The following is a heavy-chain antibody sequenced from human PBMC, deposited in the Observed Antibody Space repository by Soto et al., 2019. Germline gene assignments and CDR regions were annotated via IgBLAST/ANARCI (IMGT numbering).Heavy chain of an antibody. CDR3: AKDYSDSSGYYVYYYYGMDV. CDR1: GFTFSSYG. Sequence: PGGSLRLSCAASGFTFSSYGMHWVRQAPGKGLEWVAVISYDGSNKYYADSVKGRFTISRDNSKNTLYLQMNSLRAEDTAVYYCAKDYSDSSGYYVYYYYGMDVWGQGTTVTVSS. D-gene: IGHD3-22*01. V-gene: IGHV3-30*18. CDR2: ISYDGSNK. J-gene: IGHJ6*02.